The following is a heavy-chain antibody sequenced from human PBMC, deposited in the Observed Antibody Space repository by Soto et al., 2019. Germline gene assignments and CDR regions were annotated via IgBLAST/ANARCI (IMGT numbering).Heavy chain of an antibody. CDR2: ISSNSAYI. J-gene: IGHJ5*02. CDR3: TREASRDGSARGGFDP. Sequence: EVHLVESGGGLVKPGGSLRLSCAASGFTFRSFTMNWVRQAPGKGLEWVSTISSNSAYIYYTDALRGRFTISRDNAKNSLHRQINSLRAEDTAVYYCTREASRDGSARGGFDPWGPGTLVTVSS. CDR1: GFTFRSFT. V-gene: IGHV3-21*01. D-gene: IGHD6-25*01.